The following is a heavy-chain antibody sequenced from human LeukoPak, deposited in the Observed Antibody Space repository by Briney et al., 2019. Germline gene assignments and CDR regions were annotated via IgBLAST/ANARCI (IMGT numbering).Heavy chain of an antibody. D-gene: IGHD3-22*01. V-gene: IGHV4-31*03. CDR3: ARDGVYYYDSGGYYRVFDP. CDR2: IYYSGST. Sequence: PSQTLSLTCTVSGGSISSGGYYWSWIRQHPGKGLEWIGYIYYSGSTYYNPSLKSRVTISVDTSKNQFSLKLSSVTAADTAVYYCARDGVYYYDSGGYYRVFDPWGQGTLVTVSS. J-gene: IGHJ5*02. CDR1: GGSISSGGYY.